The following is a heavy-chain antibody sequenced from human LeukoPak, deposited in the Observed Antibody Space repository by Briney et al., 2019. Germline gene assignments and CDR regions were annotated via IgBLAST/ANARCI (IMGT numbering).Heavy chain of an antibody. D-gene: IGHD2-15*01. V-gene: IGHV3-30-3*01. CDR3: ARDPHCSGGSCYSEIDY. CDR2: LSYDGGNK. Sequence: PGRSLRLSCAASGFTFSNYAMHWVRQAPGKGLEWVAVLSYDGGNKYYADSVKGRFTISRDNSKNTLYLQVNSLRADDTAVYYCARDPHCSGGSCYSEIDYWGQGTLVTVSS. J-gene: IGHJ4*02. CDR1: GFTFSNYA.